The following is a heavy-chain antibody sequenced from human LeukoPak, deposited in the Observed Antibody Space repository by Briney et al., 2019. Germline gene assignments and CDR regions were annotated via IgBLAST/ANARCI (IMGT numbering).Heavy chain of an antibody. CDR3: ARTSGSYFGKAGYLDY. V-gene: IGHV3-30*02. CDR1: GFTFSTYG. Sequence: GGSLRLSCAASGFTFSTYGMHWVRQAPGKGLEWVAFIRYDGRNKYYADSVKGRFTISRDNAKNALYLQMNSLRAEDTAVYYCARTSGSYFGKAGYLDYWGQGNQVTVSS. CDR2: IRYDGRNK. D-gene: IGHD1-26*01. J-gene: IGHJ4*02.